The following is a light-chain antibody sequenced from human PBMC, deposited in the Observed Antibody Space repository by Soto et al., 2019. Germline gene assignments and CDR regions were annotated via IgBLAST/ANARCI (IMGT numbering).Light chain of an antibody. Sequence: EIVLTQSPGTLSLSPGERATLSCRASQSVTSSYLAWYQQKPGQVPGLLIYAASSRATGIPDRFSGSGSGTEFTLTISSLQPDDFATYYCQQYNDYSATFGQGTKVDIK. V-gene: IGKV3-20*01. J-gene: IGKJ1*01. CDR2: AAS. CDR1: QSVTSSY. CDR3: QQYNDYSAT.